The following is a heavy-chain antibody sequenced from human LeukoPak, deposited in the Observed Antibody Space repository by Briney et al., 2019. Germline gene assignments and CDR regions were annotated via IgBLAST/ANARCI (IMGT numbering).Heavy chain of an antibody. D-gene: IGHD1-26*01. V-gene: IGHV1-18*04. Sequence: ASVKVSCKASGYTFTSYYMHWVRQAPGQGLEWMGWISAYNGNTNYAQKLQGRVTMTTDTSTSTAYMELRSLRSDDTAVYYCARDKWELHWFDPWGQGTLVTVSS. J-gene: IGHJ5*02. CDR3: ARDKWELHWFDP. CDR2: ISAYNGNT. CDR1: GYTFTSYY.